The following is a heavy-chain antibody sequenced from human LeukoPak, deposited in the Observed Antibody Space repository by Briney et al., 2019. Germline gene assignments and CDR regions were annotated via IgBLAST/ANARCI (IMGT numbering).Heavy chain of an antibody. V-gene: IGHV4-59*12. CDR2: IYNSGST. CDR1: GGSLSTYY. CDR3: ARAFALPHDAFDI. Sequence: SETLSLTCTVSGGSLSTYYWSWIRQPPGKGLEWIGYIYNSGSTNYSPSLRSRVTISVDTSKNQFSLKLSSVTAADTAVYYCARAFALPHDAFDIWGQGTMVTVSS. D-gene: IGHD3-10*01. J-gene: IGHJ3*02.